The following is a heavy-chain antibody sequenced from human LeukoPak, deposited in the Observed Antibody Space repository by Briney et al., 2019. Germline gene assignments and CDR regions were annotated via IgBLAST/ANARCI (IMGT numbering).Heavy chain of an antibody. CDR2: ISSSSSYI. Sequence: PGGSLRLSCAASGFTFSSYSMNWVRQAPGKGLEWVSSISSSSSYIYYADSVKGRFTISRDNAKNSLYLQMNSLRAEDTAVYYCAKGPYGLGIYYGMDVWGQGTTVTV. D-gene: IGHD3-10*01. CDR3: AKGPYGLGIYYGMDV. CDR1: GFTFSSYS. V-gene: IGHV3-21*04. J-gene: IGHJ6*02.